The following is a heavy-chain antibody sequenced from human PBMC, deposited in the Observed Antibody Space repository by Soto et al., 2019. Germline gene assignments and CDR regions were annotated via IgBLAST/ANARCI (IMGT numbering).Heavy chain of an antibody. CDR3: ARAVATISPLFDY. J-gene: IGHJ4*01. CDR2: IIPILGIA. Sequence: LVKVACKASGGTYSSYTISWVRQAHGQGLEWMGRIIPILGIANYAQKFQGRVTITADKSTSTAYMELSSLRSEDTAVYYCARAVATISPLFDYWGHGTLVTVSS. D-gene: IGHD5-12*01. V-gene: IGHV1-69*02. CDR1: GGTYSSYT.